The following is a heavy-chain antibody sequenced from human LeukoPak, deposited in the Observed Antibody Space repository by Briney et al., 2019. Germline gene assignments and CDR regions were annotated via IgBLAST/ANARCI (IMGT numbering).Heavy chain of an antibody. D-gene: IGHD3-3*01. Sequence: GASVTVSCKASGYTFTSYGISWVRQAPGQGLEWMGWISAYNGNTNYAQKLQGRVTMTTDTSTSTAYMELRSLRSDDTAVYYCARDDRVGYDFWSGYYYFDYWGQGTLVTVSS. CDR3: ARDDRVGYDFWSGYYYFDY. J-gene: IGHJ4*02. CDR1: GYTFTSYG. CDR2: ISAYNGNT. V-gene: IGHV1-18*01.